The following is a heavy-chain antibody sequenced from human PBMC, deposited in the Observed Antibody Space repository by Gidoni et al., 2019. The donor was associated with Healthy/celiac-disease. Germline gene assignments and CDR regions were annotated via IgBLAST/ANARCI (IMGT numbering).Heavy chain of an antibody. CDR2: ISGSGGST. Sequence: EVQLLESGGGLVQPGGSLRLPCAASGFTFSSYAMSWVRQAPGKGLEWVSAISGSGGSTYYADSVKGRFTISRDNSKNTLYLQMNSLRAEDTAVYYCAKGPTPELGNNWFDPWGQGTLVTVSS. J-gene: IGHJ5*02. D-gene: IGHD7-27*01. V-gene: IGHV3-23*01. CDR1: GFTFSSYA. CDR3: AKGPTPELGNNWFDP.